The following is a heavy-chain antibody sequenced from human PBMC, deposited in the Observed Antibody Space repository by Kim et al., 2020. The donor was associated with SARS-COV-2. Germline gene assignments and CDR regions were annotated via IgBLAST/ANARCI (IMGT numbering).Heavy chain of an antibody. D-gene: IGHD1-26*01. CDR2: ISAYNGNT. Sequence: ASVKVSCKASGYTFTSYGISWVRQAPGQGLEWMGWISAYNGNTNYAQKLQGRVTMTTDTSTSTAYMELRSLRSDDTDVYYCARVWERLYYFDYWGQGTLVTVSS. V-gene: IGHV1-18*04. CDR1: GYTFTSYG. CDR3: ARVWERLYYFDY. J-gene: IGHJ4*02.